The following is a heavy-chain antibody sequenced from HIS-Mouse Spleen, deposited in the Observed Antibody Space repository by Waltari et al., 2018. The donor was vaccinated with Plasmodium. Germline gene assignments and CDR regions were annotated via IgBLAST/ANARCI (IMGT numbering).Heavy chain of an antibody. Sequence: QLPLRASGPGLVKPSQTLSPTRPASVASLRCSSYYWGWIRPPPGKGLEWIGSIYSSGSTYYNPSLKSRVTISVDTSKNQFSLKLGSVTAADTAVYYCASLPRVEEVTTPFYYYYYGMDVWGQGTTVTVSS. J-gene: IGHJ6*02. D-gene: IGHD4-4*01. CDR2: IYSSGST. CDR3: ASLPRVEEVTTPFYYYYYGMDV. CDR1: VASLRCSSYY. V-gene: IGHV4-39*01.